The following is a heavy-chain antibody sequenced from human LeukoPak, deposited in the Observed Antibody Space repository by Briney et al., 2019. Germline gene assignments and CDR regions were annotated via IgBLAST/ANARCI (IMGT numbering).Heavy chain of an antibody. CDR1: GFTFSSRDW. J-gene: IGHJ6*03. Sequence: PGGSLRLSCVASGFTFSSRDWMTWVRQAPGKGLEWVANIKQDGSEKNYVDSVKGRFTISRDNAKNSLYLQMNSLRAEDTAVYYCARVRVYYYYMDVWGKGTTVTVSS. V-gene: IGHV3-7*01. CDR3: ARVRVYYYYMDV. D-gene: IGHD3-10*01. CDR2: IKQDGSEK.